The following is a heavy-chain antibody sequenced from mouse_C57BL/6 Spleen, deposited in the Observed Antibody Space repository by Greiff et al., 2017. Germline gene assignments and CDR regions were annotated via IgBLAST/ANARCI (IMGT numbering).Heavy chain of an antibody. V-gene: IGHV1-53*01. CDR2: INPRNGGT. CDR1: GYTFTSYW. D-gene: IGHD1-1*01. Sequence: QVQLQQPGTELVKPGASVKLSCKASGYTFTSYWMHWVKQRPGQGLEWIGNINPRNGGTNYNEKFKSKATLPVDKSSSTAYMQLRSLPSEDYAVYYCARSGSSTTGVGPSFAYWGQGTTLTVSS. CDR3: ARSGSSTTGVGPSFAY. J-gene: IGHJ2*01.